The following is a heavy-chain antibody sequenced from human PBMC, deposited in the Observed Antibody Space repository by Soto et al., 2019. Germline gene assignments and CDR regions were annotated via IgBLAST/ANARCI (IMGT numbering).Heavy chain of an antibody. Sequence: QITLNESGPTVVKPAETLTLTCTFSGFSLTTSGVGVGWIRQSPGKAPERLALIYWDDDKRYSASLKSRLTITKDTSKNQVVLTMASAEPADTATYYCAHRILRTVFGLVTTTAIYFDFWGQGTPVVVSS. CDR2: IYWDDDK. CDR3: AHRILRTVFGLVTTTAIYFDF. J-gene: IGHJ4*02. CDR1: GFSLTTSGVG. D-gene: IGHD3-3*01. V-gene: IGHV2-5*02.